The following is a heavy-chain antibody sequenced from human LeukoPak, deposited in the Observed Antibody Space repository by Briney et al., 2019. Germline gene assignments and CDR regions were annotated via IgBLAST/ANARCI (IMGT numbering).Heavy chain of an antibody. Sequence: PGGSLRLSCAASGFTFSSYAMSWVRQAPGKGLEWVSYISGSGTTIYYADSVKGRFTISRDNAKNTLYLQMNSLRVEDTAVYYCAREWQFDYCGQGTLVTVSS. CDR2: ISGSGTTI. J-gene: IGHJ4*02. D-gene: IGHD5-24*01. CDR3: AREWQFDY. V-gene: IGHV3-48*04. CDR1: GFTFSSYA.